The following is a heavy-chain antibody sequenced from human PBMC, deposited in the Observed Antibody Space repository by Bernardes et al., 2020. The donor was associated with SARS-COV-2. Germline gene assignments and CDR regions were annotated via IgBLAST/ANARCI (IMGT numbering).Heavy chain of an antibody. Sequence: GGSLRLSCAVSGFTFSSYGMYWVRQTPGKGLEWISFIGSSSRDISYTDSVKGRFTISRDDAKNSLYLQMNSLTAEDTAVYYCARRLIIEARGGLDYWGQGALVTVSS. CDR3: ARRLIIEARGGLDY. CDR2: IGSSSRDI. CDR1: GFTFSSYG. J-gene: IGHJ4*02. V-gene: IGHV3-21*05. D-gene: IGHD3-10*01.